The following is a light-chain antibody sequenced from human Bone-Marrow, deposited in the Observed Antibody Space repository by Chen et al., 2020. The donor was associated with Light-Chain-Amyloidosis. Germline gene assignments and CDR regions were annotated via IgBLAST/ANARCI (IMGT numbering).Light chain of an antibody. J-gene: IGLJ1*01. CDR3: QSYDNSLSGNLV. CDR1: HSNIRASYD. V-gene: IGLV1-40*01. Sequence: QSVLPQPPSLSGAPGQRVTISCTARHSNIRASYDVHWYQQLPGTAPKLLIYGNSNRPSGVPDRFSGSKSDTSASLAITGLQAEDEADYYCQSYDNSLSGNLVFGTGTKVTVL. CDR2: GNS.